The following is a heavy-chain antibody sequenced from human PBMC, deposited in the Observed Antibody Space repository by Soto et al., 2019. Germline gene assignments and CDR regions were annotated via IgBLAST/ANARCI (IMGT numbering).Heavy chain of an antibody. Sequence: PSETLSLTCTVSGGSISSGGYYRSWIRQHPGKGLEWTGYIYYSGSTYYNPSLKSRVTISVDTSKNQFSLKLSSVTAADTAVYYCARDHYIVVVTATHGFDPCGQGSLVPVSS. J-gene: IGHJ5*02. CDR3: ARDHYIVVVTATHGFDP. CDR2: IYYSGST. CDR1: GGSISSGGYY. V-gene: IGHV4-31*03. D-gene: IGHD2-2*01.